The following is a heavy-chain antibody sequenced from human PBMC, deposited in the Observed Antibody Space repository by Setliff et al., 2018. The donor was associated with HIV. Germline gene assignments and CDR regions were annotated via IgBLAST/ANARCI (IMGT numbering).Heavy chain of an antibody. CDR3: ARLGLFYDAFNI. CDR2: ISAYNGNT. V-gene: IGHV1-18*01. D-gene: IGHD3-22*01. Sequence: ASVKVSCKASGYTFTTYGISWVRQAPGQGLERMGWISAYNGNTNYAQKFQGRVTMTTDTSTSTAYMDLRSLRSDDTAVYYCARLGLFYDAFNIWGQGTMVTVSS. CDR1: GYTFTTYG. J-gene: IGHJ3*02.